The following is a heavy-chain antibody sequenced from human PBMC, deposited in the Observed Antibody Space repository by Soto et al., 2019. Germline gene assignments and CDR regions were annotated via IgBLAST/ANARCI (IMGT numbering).Heavy chain of an antibody. CDR3: AREYYYGSGSYDYYYYYGMDV. CDR2: INPNSGGT. V-gene: IGHV1-2*02. CDR1: GYTFTGYY. J-gene: IGHJ6*02. D-gene: IGHD3-10*01. Sequence: QVQLVQSGAEVKKPGASVKVSCKASGYTFTGYYMHWVRQAPGQGLEWMGWINPNSGGTNYAQKFQGRVTMTRDTSISTAYMELSRLRSDDTAVYYCAREYYYGSGSYDYYYYYGMDVWGQGTTVTVSS.